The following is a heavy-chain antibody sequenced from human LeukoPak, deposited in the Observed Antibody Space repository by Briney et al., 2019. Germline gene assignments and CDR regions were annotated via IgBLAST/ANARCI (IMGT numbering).Heavy chain of an antibody. CDR2: IYYSGST. Sequence: SETLSLTCTVSGGSISSYYWSWIRQPPGKGLEWIGYIYYSGSTNYNPSLKSRVTISVDTSKNQFSLRLSPVTAADTAVYYCARTSSSWYYYFDYWGQGTLVTVSS. J-gene: IGHJ4*02. V-gene: IGHV4-59*08. CDR1: GGSISSYY. CDR3: ARTSSSWYYYFDY. D-gene: IGHD6-13*01.